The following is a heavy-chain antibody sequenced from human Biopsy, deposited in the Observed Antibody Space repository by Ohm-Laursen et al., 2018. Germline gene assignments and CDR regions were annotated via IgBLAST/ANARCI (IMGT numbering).Heavy chain of an antibody. Sequence: SLRLSCAASGFTFDDYAMRWVRQAPGKGLERVSGISRHSDSRGYADSVKGRFTISRDNAKKLLYLQMNSLRAEDTALYYCAKDVRVKVQLDGMDVWGQGTTVTVSS. D-gene: IGHD1-1*01. V-gene: IGHV3-9*01. CDR2: ISRHSDSR. CDR3: AKDVRVKVQLDGMDV. CDR1: GFTFDDYA. J-gene: IGHJ6*02.